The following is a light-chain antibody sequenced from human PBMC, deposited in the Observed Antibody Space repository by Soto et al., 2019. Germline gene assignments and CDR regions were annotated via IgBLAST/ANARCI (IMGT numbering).Light chain of an antibody. CDR1: QSLLYSNGYNY. V-gene: IGKV2-28*01. Sequence: DIVMTQSPLSLPVTPGEPASISCRSSQSLLYSNGYNYLDWYLQKPGQSPQLLIYLGSNRASGVPDRFSGSGSGTDFALKISRVEAEDVGVYYCMQTLQTPLTFGGGTKAEIK. CDR2: LGS. J-gene: IGKJ4*01. CDR3: MQTLQTPLT.